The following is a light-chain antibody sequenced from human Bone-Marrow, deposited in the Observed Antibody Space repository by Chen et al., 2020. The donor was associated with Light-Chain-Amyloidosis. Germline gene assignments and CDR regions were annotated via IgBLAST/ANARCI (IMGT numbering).Light chain of an antibody. J-gene: IGKJ4*01. Sequence: DIQMTQSPSSLSASVGDRVTLTCQASQDITNYLNWYQQQPGKAPKLLIYDASKLETGVPARFSGGGSGTDFTFTISSLQPEDIATYDGQQYDTLPLTFGGGTKVEIK. CDR3: QQYDTLPLT. CDR1: QDITNY. V-gene: IGKV1-33*01. CDR2: DAS.